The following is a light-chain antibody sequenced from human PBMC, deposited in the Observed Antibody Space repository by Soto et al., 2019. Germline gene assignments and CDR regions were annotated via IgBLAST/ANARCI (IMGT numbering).Light chain of an antibody. CDR3: QQYYSTPYT. Sequence: EIVLTQSPGTLSLSPGERATLSCRASQGVSNRNLAWYQQKPGQPPKLLVYWASTRESGVPDRFSASGSGTDFTLTISSLQAEDVAVYYCQQYYSTPYTFGQGTKLEIK. CDR2: WAS. J-gene: IGKJ2*01. CDR1: QGVSNRN. V-gene: IGKV4-1*01.